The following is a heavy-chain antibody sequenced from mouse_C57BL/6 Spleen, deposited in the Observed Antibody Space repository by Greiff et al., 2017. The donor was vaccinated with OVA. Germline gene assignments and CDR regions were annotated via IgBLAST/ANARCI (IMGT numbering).Heavy chain of an antibody. V-gene: IGHV1-55*01. Sequence: QVQLQQSGAELVKPGASVKMSCKASGYTFTSYWITWVKQRPGQGLEWIGDIYPGSGSTNYHEKFKSKATLPVESSSRTAYMQLSSLTSDDSAVYYCARRASYYYGSSPAWFAYWGQGTLVTVSA. CDR3: ARRASYYYGSSPAWFAY. J-gene: IGHJ3*01. D-gene: IGHD1-1*01. CDR1: GYTFTSYW. CDR2: IYPGSGST.